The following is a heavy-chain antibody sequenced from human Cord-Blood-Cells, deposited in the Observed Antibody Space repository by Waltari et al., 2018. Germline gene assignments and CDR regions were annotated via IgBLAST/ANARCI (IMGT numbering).Heavy chain of an antibody. D-gene: IGHD3-10*01. Sequence: QLQLQASGPGLVKPSETLSLTCTVSGGSISSSSYYWGWIRQPPGKGLEWIGSIYYSGSTYYNPSLKSRVTISVDTSKNQFSLKLSSVTAADTAVYYCARHVLWYGSGSYYFDYWGQGTLVTVSS. CDR3: ARHVLWYGSGSYYFDY. CDR2: IYYSGST. CDR1: GGSISSSSYY. J-gene: IGHJ4*02. V-gene: IGHV4-39*01.